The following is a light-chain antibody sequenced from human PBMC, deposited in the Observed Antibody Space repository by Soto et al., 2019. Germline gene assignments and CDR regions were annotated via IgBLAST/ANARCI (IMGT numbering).Light chain of an antibody. Sequence: DIQMTQSPYSLSAAVGDRVTITCRASQNINTYLNWYQQKPGKAPKLLIFDAASLQSGVPSRFSGSGSRTDFTLTITSLQPEDFATYYCHQTSSAPFTFGPGTKVDIK. V-gene: IGKV1-39*01. CDR3: HQTSSAPFT. CDR1: QNINTY. J-gene: IGKJ3*01. CDR2: DAA.